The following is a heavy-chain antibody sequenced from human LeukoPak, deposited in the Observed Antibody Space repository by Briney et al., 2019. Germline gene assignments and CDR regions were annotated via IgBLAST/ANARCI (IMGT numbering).Heavy chain of an antibody. J-gene: IGHJ4*02. CDR3: ANGEGYYFDY. CDR1: GSTFSSYA. CDR2: ISYDGSNK. V-gene: IGHV3-30-3*01. D-gene: IGHD3-3*01. Sequence: PGGSLRLSCAASGSTFSSYAMHWVRQAPGKGLEWVAVISYDGSNKYYADSVKGRFTISRDNSKNTLYLQMNSLRAEDTAVYYCANGEGYYFDYWGQGTLVTVSS.